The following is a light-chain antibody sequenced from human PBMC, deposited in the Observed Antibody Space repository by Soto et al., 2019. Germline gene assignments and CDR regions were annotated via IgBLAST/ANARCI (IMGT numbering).Light chain of an antibody. Sequence: QSALTQPASVSGSPGQSITISCTGTSSDVGGYNYVSWYQQHPGKAPKLMIYDLSNRPSGVSNRLSGSKPGNTASLTSSGLQAVDEADYYCSSYTSSSDHYVFGTGTKLTVL. CDR1: SSDVGGYNY. J-gene: IGLJ1*01. V-gene: IGLV2-14*01. CDR3: SSYTSSSDHYV. CDR2: DLS.